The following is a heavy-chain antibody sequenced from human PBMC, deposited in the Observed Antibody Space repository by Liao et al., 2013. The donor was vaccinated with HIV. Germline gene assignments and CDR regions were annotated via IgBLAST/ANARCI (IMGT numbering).Heavy chain of an antibody. V-gene: IGHV4-34*01. Sequence: QVQLQQWGAGLLKPSETLSLSCAVYGGSFSDYYWTWVRQAPGKGLEWIGEINHSGSTNYSPALKSRVTMSSDTSKNQLSLKLTSVTAADTAVYYCARVGYVEGITGAGTRYLDYWGQGTRVTVSS. J-gene: IGHJ4*02. CDR1: GGSFSDYY. D-gene: IGHD6-19*01. CDR2: INHSGST. CDR3: ARVGYVEGITGAGTRYLDY.